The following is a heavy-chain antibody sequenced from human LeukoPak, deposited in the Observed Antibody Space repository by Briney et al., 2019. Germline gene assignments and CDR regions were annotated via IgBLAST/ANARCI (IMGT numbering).Heavy chain of an antibody. V-gene: IGHV1-69*04. CDR2: IIPILGIA. CDR3: AREGDGYNPYYYYYGMDV. CDR1: GGTFSSYT. Sequence: SVKVSCKASGGTFSSYTISWVRQAPGQGLEWMGRIIPILGIANCAQKFQGRVTITADKSTSTAYMELSSLRSEDTAVYYCAREGDGYNPYYYYYGMDVWGQGTTVTVSS. D-gene: IGHD5-24*01. J-gene: IGHJ6*02.